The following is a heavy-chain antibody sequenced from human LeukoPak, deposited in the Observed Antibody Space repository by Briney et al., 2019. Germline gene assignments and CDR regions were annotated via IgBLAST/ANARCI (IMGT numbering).Heavy chain of an antibody. Sequence: PGGSLRLSCAASGFTFSSYGMHWVRQAPGKGLEWVAVISYDGSNKYYADSVKGRFTISRDNAKSALYLQMNSLRLEDTAVYYCAAGTAADFWGQGTLVTVSS. D-gene: IGHD6-13*01. V-gene: IGHV3-30*03. CDR2: ISYDGSNK. J-gene: IGHJ4*02. CDR1: GFTFSSYG. CDR3: AAGTAADF.